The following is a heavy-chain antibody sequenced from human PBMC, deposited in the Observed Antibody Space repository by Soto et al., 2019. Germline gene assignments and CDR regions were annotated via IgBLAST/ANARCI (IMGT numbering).Heavy chain of an antibody. CDR1: GFTFSSYG. CDR2: ISYDGSNK. D-gene: IGHD4-17*01. J-gene: IGHJ4*02. V-gene: IGHV3-30*03. CDR3: AAARRQDTVLTPEAAW. Sequence: QVQLVESGGGVVQPGRSLRLSCAASGFTFSSYGMHWVRQAPGKGLEWVSVISYDGSNKYYADSVKGRFTISRDNSKNTLYLQMNSLRAEDTAVYYCAAARRQDTVLTPEAAWWGQGTLVTVST.